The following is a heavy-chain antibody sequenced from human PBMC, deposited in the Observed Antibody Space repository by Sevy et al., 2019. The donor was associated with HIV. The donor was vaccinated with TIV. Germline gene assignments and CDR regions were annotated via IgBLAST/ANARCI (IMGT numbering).Heavy chain of an antibody. CDR3: ARDGYCSGGSCYGQAAFDI. V-gene: IGHV3-11*01. CDR1: GFTFSDYY. J-gene: IGHJ3*02. Sequence: GGSLRLSCAASGFTFSDYYMSWIRQAPGKGLEWVSYISSSGSTIYYADSVKGRFTISRDNTKNTLYLQMNSLRAEDTAVYYCARDGYCSGGSCYGQAAFDIWGQGTMVTVSS. CDR2: ISSSGSTI. D-gene: IGHD2-15*01.